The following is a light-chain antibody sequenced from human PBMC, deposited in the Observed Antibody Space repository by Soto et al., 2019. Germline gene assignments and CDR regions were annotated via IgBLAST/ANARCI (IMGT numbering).Light chain of an antibody. CDR2: DVT. J-gene: IGLJ1*01. CDR3: SSYTTSNTRQIV. V-gene: IGLV2-14*03. CDR1: SSDVGGYNY. Sequence: QSVLTQPASVSGSHGQSITLSCTGTSSDVGGYNYVSWYQHHPGKAPKLIIYDVTNRPSGVSNPFSGSKSGNTASLTISGLQPEDEADYYCSSYTTSNTRQIVFGTGTKVTVL.